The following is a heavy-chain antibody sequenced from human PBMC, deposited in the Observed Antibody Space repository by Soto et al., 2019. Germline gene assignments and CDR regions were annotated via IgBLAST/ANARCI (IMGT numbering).Heavy chain of an antibody. Sequence: QVQLVQSGAEVKKPGASVKLSCKASGYTFTNYTIHWVRQAPGKRLEWMGWINAGTCHTRISEKLQGRVSLTRDTSASTAYLDLTSLRFEDTGVYYCARRSNSRSWDDVDYWGQGTLVTVSS. CDR1: GYTFTNYT. CDR3: ARRSNSRSWDDVDY. D-gene: IGHD3-22*01. J-gene: IGHJ4*02. CDR2: INAGTCHT. V-gene: IGHV1-3*01.